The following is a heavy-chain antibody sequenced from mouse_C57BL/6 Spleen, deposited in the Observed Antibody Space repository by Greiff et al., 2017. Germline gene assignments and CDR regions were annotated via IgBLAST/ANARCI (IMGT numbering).Heavy chain of an antibody. D-gene: IGHD2-5*01. CDR3: ARVVDSNPFDY. J-gene: IGHJ2*01. V-gene: IGHV1-82*01. CDR1: GYAFSSSW. CDR2: IYPGDGDT. Sequence: QVQLQQSGPELVKPGASVKISCKASGYAFSSSWMNWVKQRPGKGLEWIGRIYPGDGDTNYNGKFKGKATLTADKSSSTAYMQLSSLTSEDSAVYFCARVVDSNPFDYWGQGTTLTVSS.